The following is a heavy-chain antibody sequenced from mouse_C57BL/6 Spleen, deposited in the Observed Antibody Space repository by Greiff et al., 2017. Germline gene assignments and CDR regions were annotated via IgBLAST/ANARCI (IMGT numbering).Heavy chain of an antibody. CDR3: APYYGSSFAWFAY. CDR1: GYTFTSYW. Sequence: QVQLQQPGAELVKPGASVKLSCKASGYTFTSYWMQWVKQRPGQGLEWIGEIDPSDSYTNYNQTFKGKATLTVDTSSSTAYMQLSSLTSEDSAVYYCAPYYGSSFAWFAYWGQGTLVTVSA. V-gene: IGHV1-50*01. J-gene: IGHJ3*01. CDR2: IDPSDSYT. D-gene: IGHD1-1*01.